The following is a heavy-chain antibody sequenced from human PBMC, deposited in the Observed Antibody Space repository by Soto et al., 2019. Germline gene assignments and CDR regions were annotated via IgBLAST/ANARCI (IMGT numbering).Heavy chain of an antibody. CDR3: ASPTYYDFWSGYSNDAFDI. V-gene: IGHV4-39*01. D-gene: IGHD3-3*01. J-gene: IGHJ3*02. CDR2: IYYSGST. Sequence: SETLSLTCTVSGGSISSSSYYWGWIRQPPGKGLEWIGSIYYSGSTYYNPSLKSRVTISVDTSKNQFSLKLGSVTAADTAVYYCASPTYYDFWSGYSNDAFDIWGQGTMVTVSS. CDR1: GGSISSSSYY.